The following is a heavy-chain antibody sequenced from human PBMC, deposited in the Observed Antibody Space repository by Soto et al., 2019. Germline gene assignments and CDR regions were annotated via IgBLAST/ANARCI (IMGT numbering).Heavy chain of an antibody. CDR1: GGSVRAPDW. CDR2: VHISGHS. V-gene: IGHV4-4*02. D-gene: IGHD1-1*01. Sequence: SETLSLTCTLSGGSVRAPDWWNWVRQSPDKGLEWIAEVHISGHSNYNPSLRSRVSVSIDSSKNQFYLNLNSVTAADTAIYYCARVRQGCSANNCYFNPWGQGTQVTVSS. J-gene: IGHJ1*01. CDR3: ARVRQGCSANNCYFNP.